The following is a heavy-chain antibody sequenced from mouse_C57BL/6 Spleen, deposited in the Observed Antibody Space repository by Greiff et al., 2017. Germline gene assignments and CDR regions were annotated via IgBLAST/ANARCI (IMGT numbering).Heavy chain of an antibody. CDR3: AKGDLACVGYFDV. CDR2: IDPSDSYT. V-gene: IGHV1-50*01. D-gene: IGHD3-3*01. CDR1: GYTFTSYW. J-gene: IGHJ1*03. Sequence: QVQLQQPGAELVKPGASVKLSCKASGYTFTSYWMQWVKQRPGQGLEWIGEIDPSDSYTNYNQKFKGKATLTVDTSSSTAYMQLSSLTSEDSAVYYCAKGDLACVGYFDVWGTGTTVTVSS.